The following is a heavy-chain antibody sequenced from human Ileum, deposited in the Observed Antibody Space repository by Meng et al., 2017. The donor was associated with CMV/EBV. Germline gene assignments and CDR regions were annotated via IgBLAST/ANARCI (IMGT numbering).Heavy chain of an antibody. CDR2: ISYDGGNK. CDR1: GFTFSSYA. CDR3: ARDSCSSSSCSKQFDY. D-gene: IGHD2-2*01. J-gene: IGHJ4*01. Sequence: GESLKISCAASGFTFSSYALHWVRQAPGKGLEWVAVISYDGGNKYYADSVKGRFTISRDNSKNTLYLQINSLRTADTAVYYCARDSCSSSSCSKQFDYWGQGTLVTVSS. V-gene: IGHV3-30-3*01.